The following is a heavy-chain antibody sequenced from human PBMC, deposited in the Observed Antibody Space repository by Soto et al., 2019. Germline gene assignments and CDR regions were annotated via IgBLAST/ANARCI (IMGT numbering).Heavy chain of an antibody. V-gene: IGHV1-69*13. J-gene: IGHJ6*02. CDR2: IIPIFSTT. Sequence: SVKVSCKASGGTFSSYAISWVRQAPGQGLEWMGGIIPIFSTTYYAQKFQGRVTITADESASTAYMELNSLRSEDTALYYCARDHPGYCSGGSCLYYYGLDVWGQGTTVTVSS. D-gene: IGHD2-15*01. CDR3: ARDHPGYCSGGSCLYYYGLDV. CDR1: GGTFSSYA.